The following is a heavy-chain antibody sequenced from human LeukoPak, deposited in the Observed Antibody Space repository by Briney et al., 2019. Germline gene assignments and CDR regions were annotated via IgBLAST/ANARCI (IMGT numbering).Heavy chain of an antibody. CDR1: GFTFSSYE. Sequence: GGSLRLSCAASGFTFSSYEMNWVRQAPGKGLEWASYISSSSSTIYYADSVKGRFTISRGNAKNSLYLQMNSLRAEDTALYYCARDRVVTTSHYYYMDVWGKGTTVTVSS. CDR2: ISSSSSTI. CDR3: ARDRVVTTSHYYYMDV. D-gene: IGHD4-23*01. V-gene: IGHV3-48*01. J-gene: IGHJ6*03.